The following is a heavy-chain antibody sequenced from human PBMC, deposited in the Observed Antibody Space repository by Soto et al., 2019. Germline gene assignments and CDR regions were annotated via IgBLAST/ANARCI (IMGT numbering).Heavy chain of an antibody. D-gene: IGHD3-22*01. V-gene: IGHV3-30*18. CDR1: GFTFSSYG. CDR2: ISYDGSNK. Sequence: QVQLVESGGGVVQPGRSLRLSCAASGFTFSSYGMHWVRQAPGKGLEWVAVISYDGSNKYYADSVKGRFTISRDNSKNTLYLHMNSLRAEDTAVYYCAKGGYYPYYFDYWGQGTLVTVSS. CDR3: AKGGYYPYYFDY. J-gene: IGHJ4*02.